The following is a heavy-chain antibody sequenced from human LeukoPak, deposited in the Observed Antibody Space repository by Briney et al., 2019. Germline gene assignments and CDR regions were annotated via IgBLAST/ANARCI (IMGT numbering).Heavy chain of an antibody. D-gene: IGHD5-18*01. CDR1: GFTFNNFA. V-gene: IGHV3-23*01. CDR2: ITGSGGST. CDR3: AKDRSGYSYGPHY. J-gene: IGHJ4*02. Sequence: PGGSLRLSCEASGFTFNNFAMSWVRLAPGKGLEWVSSITGSGGSTYYADSVKGRFTISRDNSKNTLYLQMNSLRAEDTAVYYCAKDRSGYSYGPHYWGQGTLVTVSS.